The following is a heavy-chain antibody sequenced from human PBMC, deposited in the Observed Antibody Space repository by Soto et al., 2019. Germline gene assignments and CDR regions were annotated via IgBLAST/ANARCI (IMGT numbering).Heavy chain of an antibody. CDR2: INADSGIT. D-gene: IGHD3-10*01. CDR1: GSTFTTYV. V-gene: IGHV1-3*01. J-gene: IGHJ4*03. CDR3: AREVVLGVQVDH. Sequence: QVQLVQSGAEVKKPGASVKVSCKTSGSTFTTYVSHWVRQAPGQRLEWMAWINADSGITKSSQEFRDRVTFTRDTYANTVYMEMSSLRSEDTAMYYCAREVVLGVQVDHWGHGTLVTVSS.